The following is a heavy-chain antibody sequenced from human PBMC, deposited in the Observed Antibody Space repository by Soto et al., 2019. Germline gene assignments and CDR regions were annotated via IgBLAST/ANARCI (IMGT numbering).Heavy chain of an antibody. D-gene: IGHD6-19*01. CDR2: ISSSGSTI. Sequence: GGSLRLSCAASGFTLSDYYMSWIRQAPGKGLEWVSYISSSGSTIYYADSVKGRFTISRDNAKNSLYLQMNSLRAEDTVVFFCARDPYSIAVAGTGVXYWGQGTLVTVSS. V-gene: IGHV3-11*04. CDR3: ARDPYSIAVAGTGVXY. J-gene: IGHJ4*02. CDR1: GFTLSDYY.